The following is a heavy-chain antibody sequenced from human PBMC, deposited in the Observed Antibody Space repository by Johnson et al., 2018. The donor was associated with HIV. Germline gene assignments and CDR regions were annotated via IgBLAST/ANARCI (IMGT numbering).Heavy chain of an antibody. CDR1: GFTFSSYA. J-gene: IGHJ3*01. CDR2: ISGSGDST. V-gene: IGHV3-23*01. Sequence: VLLLESGGGLVQRGGSLRLSCAASGFTFSSYAMSWVRQAPGKGLEWVSAISGSGDSTYYADSVKGRFTISRENSKNTLYLQMKSLRAGDTAVYYCARGRIGAAGWDAFDVWGQGTMVTVSS. D-gene: IGHD6-13*01. CDR3: ARGRIGAAGWDAFDV.